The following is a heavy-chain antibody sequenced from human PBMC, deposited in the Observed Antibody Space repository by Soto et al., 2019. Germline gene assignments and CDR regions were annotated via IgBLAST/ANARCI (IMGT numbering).Heavy chain of an antibody. V-gene: IGHV4-59*01. Sequence: SETLSLTCTVSGGSISSYYWSWIRQPPGKGLEWIGYNYYSGSTNYNPSLKSRVTISVDTSKNQFSLKLSSVTAADTAVYYCAGALVPAAKDDAFDIWGQGTMVTVSS. CDR3: AGALVPAAKDDAFDI. J-gene: IGHJ3*02. CDR1: GGSISSYY. D-gene: IGHD2-2*01. CDR2: NYYSGST.